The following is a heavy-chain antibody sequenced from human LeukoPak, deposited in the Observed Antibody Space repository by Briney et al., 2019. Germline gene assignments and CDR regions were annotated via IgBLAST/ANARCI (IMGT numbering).Heavy chain of an antibody. CDR2: IIPIFGTA. J-gene: IGHJ4*02. CDR3: ASRSPGYSSSWYDLMAY. Sequence: SVKVSCKATGGTFSSYAISWVRQAPGQGLEWMGGIIPIFGTANYAQKFQGRVTITADESTSTAYMELSSLRSEDTAVYYCASRSPGYSSSWYDLMAYWGQGTLVTVSS. CDR1: GGTFSSYA. V-gene: IGHV1-69*01. D-gene: IGHD6-13*01.